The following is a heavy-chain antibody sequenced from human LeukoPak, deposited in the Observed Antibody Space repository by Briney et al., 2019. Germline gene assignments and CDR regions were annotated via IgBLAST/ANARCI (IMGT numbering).Heavy chain of an antibody. CDR1: GFTFSSYV. CDR3: AKDPGYYDSSRYYYFDY. D-gene: IGHD3-22*01. CDR2: ILYDGSNE. J-gene: IGHJ4*02. Sequence: QSGGSLRLSCAASGFTFSSYVMDWVRQAPGKGVEGVAIILYDGSNEYYADSLKGLLTISRDNPKKTLYLQMNSLRAEDTRVYYCAKDPGYYDSSRYYYFDYWRQGTLVTVSS. V-gene: IGHV3-30*01.